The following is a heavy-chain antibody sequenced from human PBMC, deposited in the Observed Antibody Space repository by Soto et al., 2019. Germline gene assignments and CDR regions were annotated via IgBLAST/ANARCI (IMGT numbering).Heavy chain of an antibody. D-gene: IGHD3-9*01. CDR3: ARATYYDILTGYYPRVGMDD. CDR2: INHSGST. CDR1: GRSFSGDY. Sequence: SETLSLTCAVYGRSFSGDYWSWIRQPPGKGLEWIGEINHSGSTNYNPSLKSRVTISVDTSKNQFSLKLSSVTAADTAVYYCARATYYDILTGYYPRVGMDDWGQGTTVTVSS. J-gene: IGHJ6*02. V-gene: IGHV4-34*01.